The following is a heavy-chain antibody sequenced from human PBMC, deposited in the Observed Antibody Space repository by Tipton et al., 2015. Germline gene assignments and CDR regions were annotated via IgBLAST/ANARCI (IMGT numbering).Heavy chain of an antibody. CDR1: GYSIRSGYY. CDR3: ARDKERWLQYWAFDI. CDR2: IYHSGST. Sequence: TLSLTCAVSGYSIRSGYYWGWIRQPPGKGLEWIGNIYHSGSTYYNPLLKSRVTISVGTSKNQFSLKLSSVTAADTAVYYCARDKERWLQYWAFDIWGQGTMVTVSS. D-gene: IGHD5-24*01. J-gene: IGHJ3*02. V-gene: IGHV4-38-2*02.